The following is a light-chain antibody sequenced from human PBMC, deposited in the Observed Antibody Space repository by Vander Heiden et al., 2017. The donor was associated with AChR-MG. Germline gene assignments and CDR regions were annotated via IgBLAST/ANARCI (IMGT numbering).Light chain of an antibody. J-gene: IGLJ2*01. CDR2: DVN. CDR1: RSDIGGNNY. V-gene: IGLV2-14*01. CDR3: SSYTSASVI. Sequence: QSALTQPASVSGSPGQSITISCTGTRSDIGGNNYVSWHRQYPGKAPKLIIYDVNKRPSGVSHRFSASKSDNTASLTISGLQAEDEAYYYCSSYTSASVIFGGGTRVTVL.